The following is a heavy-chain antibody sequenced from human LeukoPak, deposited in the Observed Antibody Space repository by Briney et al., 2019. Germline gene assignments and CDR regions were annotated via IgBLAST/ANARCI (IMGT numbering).Heavy chain of an antibody. CDR3: ARVPYSYGYKDY. Sequence: SVKVSCKASGGTFSSYTISWVRQAPGQGLEWMGRIIPILGIANYAQKFLGRVTITADKSTSTGYMELSSMRSEDTAGYYCARVPYSYGYKDYWGQGTLVTVSS. J-gene: IGHJ4*02. V-gene: IGHV1-69*02. CDR1: GGTFSSYT. CDR2: IIPILGIA. D-gene: IGHD5-18*01.